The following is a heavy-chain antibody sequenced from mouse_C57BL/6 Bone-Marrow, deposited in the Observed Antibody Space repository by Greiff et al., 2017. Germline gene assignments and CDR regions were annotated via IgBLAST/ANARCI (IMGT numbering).Heavy chain of an antibody. D-gene: IGHD4-1*01. J-gene: IGHJ4*01. CDR1: GYTFTSYW. CDR3: ARSPSWDGDAMDY. CDR2: IHPNSGIT. Sequence: QVQLQPPAAELVKPGASVKLSCKASGYTFTSYWLHWVKQRPGLGLDWIGMIHPNSGITNYNEKFKSKATLTVYKSSSPAHMQLSSLTSEDSSVYYSARSPSWDGDAMDYWGQGTSVTVSS. V-gene: IGHV1-64*01.